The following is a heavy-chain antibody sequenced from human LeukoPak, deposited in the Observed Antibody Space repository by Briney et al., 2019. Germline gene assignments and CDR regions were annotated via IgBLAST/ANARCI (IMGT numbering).Heavy chain of an antibody. D-gene: IGHD3-10*01. CDR1: GGTFSSYA. V-gene: IGHV1-69*05. CDR3: ARTLWFGEKGYFDY. J-gene: IGHJ4*02. Sequence: GSSVKVSCKASGGTFSSYAISWVRQAPGQGLEWMGRIIPIFGTANYAQKFQGRVTITTDESTSTAYMELSSLRSEDTAVYYCARTLWFGEKGYFDYWGQGPLVTVSS. CDR2: IIPIFGTA.